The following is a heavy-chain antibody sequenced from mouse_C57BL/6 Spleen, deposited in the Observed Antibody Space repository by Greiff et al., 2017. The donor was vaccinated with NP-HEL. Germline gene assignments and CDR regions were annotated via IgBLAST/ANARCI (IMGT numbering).Heavy chain of an antibody. CDR3: ARYYSNYWYVDV. J-gene: IGHJ1*03. D-gene: IGHD2-5*01. Sequence: VQLQQSGPELVKPGASVKMSCKASGYTFTDYNMHWVKQSHGKSLEWIGYINPNNGGTSYNQKFKGKATLTVNKSSSTAYMERRSLTSEESAVYYCARYYSNYWYVDVWGTGTTVTVSS. CDR1: GYTFTDYN. V-gene: IGHV1-22*01. CDR2: INPNNGGT.